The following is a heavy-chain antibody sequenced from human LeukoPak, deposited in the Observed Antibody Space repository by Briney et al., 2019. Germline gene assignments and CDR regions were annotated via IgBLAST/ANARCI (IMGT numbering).Heavy chain of an antibody. V-gene: IGHV3-49*04. J-gene: IGHJ6*03. CDR1: GFTFCDQA. D-gene: IGHD2-2*01. CDR2: IRAKTFGGAS. Sequence: GRSLRLSCTASGFTFCDQAMSWVRQAPGKGLEWLSLIRAKTFGGASEYAASVKGRFTISRDDSKSIAYLQMDSLTTEDTAVYYCTRDSLYCSTSTCYGSSAIFYYYMDAWGKGTMITVSS. CDR3: TRDSLYCSTSTCYGSSAIFYYYMDA.